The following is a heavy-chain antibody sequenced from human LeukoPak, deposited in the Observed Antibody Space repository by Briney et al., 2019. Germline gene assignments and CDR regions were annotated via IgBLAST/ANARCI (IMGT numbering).Heavy chain of an antibody. CDR1: GFTFSSNS. CDR2: ISSSSSYI. D-gene: IGHD5-12*01. J-gene: IGHJ5*02. Sequence: GGSLRLSCAASGFTFSSNSMNWVRQAPGKGLEWVSSISSSSSYIYYADSVKGRFTISRDNAKNSLYLQMNSLRAEDTAVYYCARASGYGTNWFDPWGQGTLVTVSS. CDR3: ARASGYGTNWFDP. V-gene: IGHV3-21*01.